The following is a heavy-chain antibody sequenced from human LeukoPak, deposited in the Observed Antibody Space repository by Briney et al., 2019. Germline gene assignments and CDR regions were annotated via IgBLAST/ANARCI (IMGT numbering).Heavy chain of an antibody. J-gene: IGHJ4*02. Sequence: SETLSLTCTVSGGSISSSSYYWGWIRQPPGKGLEWIGSIYYSGSTYYNPSLKSRVTISVDTSKNQFSLKLSSVTAADTAVYYCARRVERYFDWSPSYFDYWGQGTLVTVSS. V-gene: IGHV4-39*07. D-gene: IGHD3-9*01. CDR2: IYYSGST. CDR3: ARRVERYFDWSPSYFDY. CDR1: GGSISSSSYY.